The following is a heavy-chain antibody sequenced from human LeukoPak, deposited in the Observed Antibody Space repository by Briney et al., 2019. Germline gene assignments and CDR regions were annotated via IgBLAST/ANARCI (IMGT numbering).Heavy chain of an antibody. J-gene: IGHJ6*02. D-gene: IGHD2-2*01. CDR3: AKAAYCSSTSCSDEYYYYYYGMDV. Sequence: GGSLRLSCAASGFTFSSYAMSCVRQAPGKGLEWVSAISGSGGSTYYADSVKGRFTISRDNSKNTLYLQMNSLRAEDTAVYYCAKAAYCSSTSCSDEYYYYYYGMDVWGQGTTVTVSS. CDR1: GFTFSSYA. V-gene: IGHV3-23*01. CDR2: ISGSGGST.